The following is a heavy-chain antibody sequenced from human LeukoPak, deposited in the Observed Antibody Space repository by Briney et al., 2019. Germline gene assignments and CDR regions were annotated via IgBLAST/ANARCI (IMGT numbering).Heavy chain of an antibody. D-gene: IGHD2-15*01. CDR1: GGTFISYA. CDR3: ARGTLGYCSGGSCQTGGYYYYGMDV. Sequence: SVKVSCKASGGTFISYAISWVRQAPGQGLEWMGGIIPIFGTANYAQKFQGRVTITADKSTSTAYMELSSLRSEDTAVYYCARGTLGYCSGGSCQTGGYYYYGMDVWGKGTTVTVSS. V-gene: IGHV1-69*06. J-gene: IGHJ6*04. CDR2: IIPIFGTA.